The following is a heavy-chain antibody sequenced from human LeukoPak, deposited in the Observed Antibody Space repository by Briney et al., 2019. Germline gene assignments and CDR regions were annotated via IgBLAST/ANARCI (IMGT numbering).Heavy chain of an antibody. Sequence: TSETLSLTCTVSGGSISSGSYYWSWIRQPAGKGLEWIGRIYTSGSTNYNPSLKSRVTISVDTSKNQFSLKLSSVTAADTAVYYCARDGDLFAPWGQGTLVTVSS. D-gene: IGHD3-10*01. J-gene: IGHJ5*02. CDR3: ARDGDLFAP. CDR1: GGSISSGSYY. V-gene: IGHV4-61*02. CDR2: IYTSGST.